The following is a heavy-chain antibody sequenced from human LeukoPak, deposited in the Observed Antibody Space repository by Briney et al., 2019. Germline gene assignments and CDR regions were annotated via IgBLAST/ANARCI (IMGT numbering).Heavy chain of an antibody. CDR3: AKLLYYYDSSQPY. V-gene: IGHV3-23*01. CDR1: GLTFINFG. Sequence: PGGTLRLSCAASGLTFINFGMTWVRQAPGKGLEWVSAISGSAVITFYADSAKGRFTISRDNSKNTLYLQMNSLRAEDTAVYYCAKLLYYYDSSQPYWGQGTLVTVSS. CDR2: ISGSAVIT. D-gene: IGHD3-22*01. J-gene: IGHJ4*02.